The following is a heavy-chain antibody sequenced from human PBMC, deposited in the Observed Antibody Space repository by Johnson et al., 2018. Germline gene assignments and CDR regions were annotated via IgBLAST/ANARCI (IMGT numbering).Heavy chain of an antibody. D-gene: IGHD3-22*01. Sequence: EVQLVESGGGLVKPGGSLRLSCAASGFTFSSYSMNWVRQAPGKGLEWVSSISSSSRYIYYADSVKGRFTISRDNAKNSRYRQMNSLRAEDTAVYYCARNQDYNDRSGYRFYDAFAIWGQGTMVTVSS. CDR1: GFTFSSYS. CDR3: ARNQDYNDRSGYRFYDAFAI. CDR2: ISSSSRYI. J-gene: IGHJ3*02. V-gene: IGHV3-21*01.